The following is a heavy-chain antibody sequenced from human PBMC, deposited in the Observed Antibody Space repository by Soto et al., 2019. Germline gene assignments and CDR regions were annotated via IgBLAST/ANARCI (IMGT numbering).Heavy chain of an antibody. CDR3: AKPYSSGWYVFEY. CDR2: ISGSGGST. Sequence: GGSLRLSCAASGFTFSSYAMSWVRQAPGRGLEWVSAISGSGGSTYYADSVKGRFTISRDNSKNTLYLQMNSLRAEETAVYYCAKPYSSGWYVFEYWGQGTLVTVSS. J-gene: IGHJ4*02. V-gene: IGHV3-23*01. CDR1: GFTFSSYA. D-gene: IGHD6-19*01.